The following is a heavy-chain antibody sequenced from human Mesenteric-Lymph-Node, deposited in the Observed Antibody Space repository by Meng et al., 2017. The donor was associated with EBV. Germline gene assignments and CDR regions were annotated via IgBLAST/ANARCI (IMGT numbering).Heavy chain of an antibody. CDR1: GGSISSSNW. CDR3: ARGEIVRGEWYFDL. Sequence: VARQGAGPGLVRPSGTLALTCFVSGGSISSSNWWSWVRQSPGKGLEWIGEIYHGGSTNYNPSLKSRVTMSVDKSQNQFSLKLTSVTAADRAIYYCARGEIVRGEWYFDLWGRGTLVTVSS. D-gene: IGHD1-26*01. CDR2: IYHGGST. V-gene: IGHV4-4*02. J-gene: IGHJ2*01.